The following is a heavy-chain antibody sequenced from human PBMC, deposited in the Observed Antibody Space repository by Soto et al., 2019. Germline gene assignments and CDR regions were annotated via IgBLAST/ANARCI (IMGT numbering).Heavy chain of an antibody. CDR1: GFTFSSYA. CDR2: ISGSGGST. Sequence: GGSPRLSCAASGFTFSSYAMSWVRQAPGKGLEWVSAISGSGGSTYYADSVKGRFTISRDNSKNTIYLQMNSLRAEDTAVYYCAKVPRPYCCSYQGAYLDYWGQGTLVTVSS. D-gene: IGHD2-21*01. J-gene: IGHJ4*02. CDR3: AKVPRPYCCSYQGAYLDY. V-gene: IGHV3-23*01.